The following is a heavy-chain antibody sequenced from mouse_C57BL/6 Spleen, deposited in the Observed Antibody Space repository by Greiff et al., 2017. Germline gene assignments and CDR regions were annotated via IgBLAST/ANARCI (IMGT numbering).Heavy chain of an antibody. CDR2: INPNNGGT. V-gene: IGHV1-22*01. Sequence: VQLQQSGPELVKPGASVTMSCKASGYTFTDYNMHWVKQSHGKSLEWIGYINPNNGGTSYNQKFKGKATLTVNKASSTAYMELRSLTSEDSAVYYGERQTGTGGYWGQGTTLTVSS. CDR3: ERQTGTGGY. D-gene: IGHD4-1*01. CDR1: GYTFTDYN. J-gene: IGHJ2*01.